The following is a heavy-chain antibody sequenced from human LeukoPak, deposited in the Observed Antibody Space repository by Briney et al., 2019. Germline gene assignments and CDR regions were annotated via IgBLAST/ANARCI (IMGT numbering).Heavy chain of an antibody. J-gene: IGHJ4*02. CDR2: INPNSGGT. CDR1: GYTFTAYY. CDR3: ASDLWWVGPSLVGYYFDH. Sequence: ASVKVSCKASGYTFTAYYMHWLRQAPGQGLEWMGWINPNSGGTNYAQNFQGRVTMTRDTSISTAYMELSRLRSDDTAVYYCASDLWWVGPSLVGYYFDHWGQGTLVTVSS. D-gene: IGHD4/OR15-4a*01. V-gene: IGHV1-2*02.